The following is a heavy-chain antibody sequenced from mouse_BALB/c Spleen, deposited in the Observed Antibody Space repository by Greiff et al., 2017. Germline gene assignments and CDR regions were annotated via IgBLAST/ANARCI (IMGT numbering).Heavy chain of an antibody. CDR3: TRGGNYDFDY. CDR1: GYSFTSYW. Sequence: VQLQQSGTVLARPGASVKMSCKASGYSFTSYWMHWVKQRPGQGLEWIGAIYPGNSDTSYNQKFKGKAKLTAVTSASTAYMELSSLTNEDAAVYYCTRGGNYDFDYWGQGTTLTVSS. CDR2: IYPGNSDT. V-gene: IGHV1-5*01. J-gene: IGHJ2*01. D-gene: IGHD2-1*01.